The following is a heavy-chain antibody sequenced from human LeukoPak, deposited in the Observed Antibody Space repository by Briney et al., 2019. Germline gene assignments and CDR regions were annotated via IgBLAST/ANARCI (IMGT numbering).Heavy chain of an antibody. CDR2: GLYTGNT. CDR3: AREHRSSKYFDS. Sequence: SETLSLTCSVSGVSIAVNHYYWGWIRQPPGKGLEWIGSGLYTGNTYSNPSLRSRVTISVDTSKNEFSLKMNSVTAADTAVYYCAREHRSSKYFDSWGQGALMIVSS. CDR1: GVSIAVNHYY. J-gene: IGHJ4*02. V-gene: IGHV4-39*02. D-gene: IGHD6-6*01.